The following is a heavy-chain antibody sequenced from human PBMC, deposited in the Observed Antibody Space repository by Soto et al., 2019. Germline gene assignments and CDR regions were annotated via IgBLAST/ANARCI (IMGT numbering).Heavy chain of an antibody. D-gene: IGHD4-17*01. Sequence: EVQLLESGGGLVQPGGSLRLSCAASGFTFSSYAMSWVRQAPGKGLEWVSAISGSGGSTYYADSVKGRFTISRDNSKNTLYLQMTSLRAEDTAVYYCAKRYGGNGFSWAFDIWVQGTKVTVSS. CDR2: ISGSGGST. J-gene: IGHJ3*02. CDR1: GFTFSSYA. V-gene: IGHV3-23*01. CDR3: AKRYGGNGFSWAFDI.